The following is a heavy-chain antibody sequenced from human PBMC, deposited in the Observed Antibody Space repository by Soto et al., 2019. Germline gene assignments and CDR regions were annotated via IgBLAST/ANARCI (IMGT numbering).Heavy chain of an antibody. D-gene: IGHD6-6*01. Sequence: QVQLVESGGGVVQPGRSLRLSCAASGFTFSTYAMHWVRQAPGKGLEWVAVISYDGSNKYYADSVKGRFTISRDNAKNTVYVQMNSLRDEDTAVYYCARELASALDIWGQGTMVTVSS. J-gene: IGHJ3*02. CDR3: ARELASALDI. CDR1: GFTFSTYA. V-gene: IGHV3-30-3*01. CDR2: ISYDGSNK.